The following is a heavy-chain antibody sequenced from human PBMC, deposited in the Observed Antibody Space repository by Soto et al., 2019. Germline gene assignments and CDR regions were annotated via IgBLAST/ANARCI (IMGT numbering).Heavy chain of an antibody. J-gene: IGHJ6*03. CDR3: ARGGISHWAYFYYMDV. D-gene: IGHD2-21*01. Sequence: SETLSLTCVAPGGSLRDCFWSWIRQPPGMALEWIGEINHLGSINYNPSLKSRVTVSVDTSKKQFSLTLNSVTAADTATYYCARGGISHWAYFYYMDVWDRGT. CDR2: INHLGSI. V-gene: IGHV4-34*01. CDR1: GGSLRDCF.